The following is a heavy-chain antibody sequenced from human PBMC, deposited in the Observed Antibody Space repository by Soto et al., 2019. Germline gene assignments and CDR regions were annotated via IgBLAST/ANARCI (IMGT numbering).Heavy chain of an antibody. D-gene: IGHD5-12*01. CDR2: FDPEDGET. Sequence: ASVKVSCKGSGYTLTELSMHWVRQAPGKGLEWMGGFDPEDGETIYAQKFQGRVTMAEDTSTDTAYMELSSLRSEDTAVYYCATLHGYAFDYWGQGTLVTVSS. CDR1: GYTLTELS. CDR3: ATLHGYAFDY. V-gene: IGHV1-24*01. J-gene: IGHJ4*02.